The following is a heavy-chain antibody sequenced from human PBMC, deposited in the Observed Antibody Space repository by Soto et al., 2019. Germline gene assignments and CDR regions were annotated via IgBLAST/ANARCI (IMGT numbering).Heavy chain of an antibody. CDR3: ASLACHYYYYGMDV. CDR2: ISYDGSNK. J-gene: IGHJ6*02. Sequence: HPGGSLRLSCAASGFTFSSYGMHWVRQAPGKGLEWVAVISYDGSNKYYADSVKGRFTISRDNSKNTLYLQMNSLRAEDTAVYYCASLACHYYYYGMDVWGQGTAVTVAS. D-gene: IGHD3-3*02. CDR1: GFTFSSYG. V-gene: IGHV3-30*03.